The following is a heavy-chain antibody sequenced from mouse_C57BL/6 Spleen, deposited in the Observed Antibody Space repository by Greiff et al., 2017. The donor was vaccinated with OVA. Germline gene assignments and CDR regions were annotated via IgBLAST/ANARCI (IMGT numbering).Heavy chain of an antibody. V-gene: IGHV1-18*01. CDR2: INPNNGGT. D-gene: IGHD3-2*02. CDR1: GYTFTDYN. J-gene: IGHJ2*01. CDR3: ARQAQATFDY. Sequence: DVKLQESGPELVKPGASVKIPCKASGYTFTDYNMDWVKQSHGKSLEWIGDINPNNGGTIYNQKFKGKATLTVDKSSSTAYMELRSLTSEDTAVYYCARQAQATFDYWGQGTTLTVSS.